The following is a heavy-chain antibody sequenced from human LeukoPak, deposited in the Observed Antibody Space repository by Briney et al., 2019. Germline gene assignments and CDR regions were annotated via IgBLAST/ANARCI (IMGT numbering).Heavy chain of an antibody. D-gene: IGHD1-26*01. J-gene: IGHJ3*02. CDR3: AKGLSSGSYHDAFDI. V-gene: IGHV3-11*01. Sequence: GGSLRLSCAASGFTFSDYYMSWIRQAPGKGLEWVSYISSSGSTIYYADSVKGRFTISRDNAKKSLYLQMNSLRAEDTAVYYCAKGLSSGSYHDAFDIWGQGTMVTVSS. CDR1: GFTFSDYY. CDR2: ISSSGSTI.